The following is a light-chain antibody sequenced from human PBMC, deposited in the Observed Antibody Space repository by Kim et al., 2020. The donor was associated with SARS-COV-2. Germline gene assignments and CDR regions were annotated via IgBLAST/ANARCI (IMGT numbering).Light chain of an antibody. V-gene: IGKV3-11*01. J-gene: IGKJ4*01. CDR3: QQCYNWPLT. CDR1: QSVGNS. CDR2: ETS. Sequence: EIVLTQSPATLSLSPGERATLSCRASQSVGNSLAWFQQKPGQAPRLLIFETSNRATGIPARFSGSGSGTAFTLTISSLEPEDFAVYYCQQCYNWPLTFGGGTKVEIK.